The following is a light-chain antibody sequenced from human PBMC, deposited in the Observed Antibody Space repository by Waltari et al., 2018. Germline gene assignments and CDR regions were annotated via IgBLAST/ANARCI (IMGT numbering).Light chain of an antibody. CDR3: QHYKIRPLT. CDR1: ESVGTT. J-gene: IGKJ4*01. V-gene: IGKV3-15*01. Sequence: EIVMTQSPATLPVSPGETATLSRRASESVGTTLAWYQQKPGLAPRLLIYGASTRATGAPARFTGSGSGTEFTLTISSLQTEDFGVYFCQHYKIRPLTFGGGTKVEI. CDR2: GAS.